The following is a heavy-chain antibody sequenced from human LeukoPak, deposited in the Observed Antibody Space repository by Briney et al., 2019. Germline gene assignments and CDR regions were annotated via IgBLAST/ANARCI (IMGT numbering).Heavy chain of an antibody. Sequence: GGSLRLSCAASGFTFDDYAMHWVRQAPGKGLEWVSGISWNSGSIGYADSVKGRFTISRDNSKNTLYLQMNSLRAEDTAVYYCAKDSGAVAANPDYWGQGTLVTVSS. D-gene: IGHD6-19*01. CDR2: ISWNSGSI. CDR3: AKDSGAVAANPDY. J-gene: IGHJ4*02. V-gene: IGHV3-9*01. CDR1: GFTFDDYA.